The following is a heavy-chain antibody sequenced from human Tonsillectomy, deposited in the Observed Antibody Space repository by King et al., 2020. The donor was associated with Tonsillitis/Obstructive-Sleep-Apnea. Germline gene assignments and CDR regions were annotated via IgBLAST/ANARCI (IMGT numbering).Heavy chain of an antibody. Sequence: VQLVESGGGLVQPGGSLRLSCAASGFTFSSYWMTWVRQAPGKGLEWVANIKQDGREKYYVDSMKGRFTISRYNAKHSLFLQMNSLRAEDTAVYYCAREAHYDILTGYPTAFDYWGQGTLVTVSS. CDR3: AREAHYDILTGYPTAFDY. V-gene: IGHV3-7*01. J-gene: IGHJ4*02. CDR2: IKQDGREK. D-gene: IGHD3-9*01. CDR1: GFTFSSYW.